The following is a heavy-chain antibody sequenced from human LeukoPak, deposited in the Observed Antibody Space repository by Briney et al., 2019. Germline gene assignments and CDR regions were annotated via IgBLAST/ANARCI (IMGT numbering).Heavy chain of an antibody. CDR3: ARTPSGHYGSSGYFPYYFDC. V-gene: IGHV1-18*01. Sequence: ASVKVSCKASGYTFNNYGLSWVRQTPGQGLEWMGWISAYTGDASYPEKIQGRVIMTIDTSTTTAYMELRSLRSDDTAVYYCARTPSGHYGSSGYFPYYFDCWGQGTPVTVSS. CDR1: GYTFNNYG. CDR2: ISAYTGDA. J-gene: IGHJ4*02. D-gene: IGHD3-22*01.